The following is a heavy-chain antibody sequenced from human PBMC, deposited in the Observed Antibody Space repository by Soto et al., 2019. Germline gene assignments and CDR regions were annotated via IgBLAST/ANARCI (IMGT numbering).Heavy chain of an antibody. Sequence: EVQLLESGGGLVQPGGSVRVSCAASGFTFSSYASSWVRLAPGKGLEWVSTISGSGGSTYYADSVKGRFTISRDNSKNTLYLQMNSLRAEDTAVYYCAKEAAAGLYYFDYWGQGTLVTVSS. J-gene: IGHJ4*02. CDR1: GFTFSSYA. V-gene: IGHV3-23*01. D-gene: IGHD6-13*01. CDR3: AKEAAAGLYYFDY. CDR2: ISGSGGST.